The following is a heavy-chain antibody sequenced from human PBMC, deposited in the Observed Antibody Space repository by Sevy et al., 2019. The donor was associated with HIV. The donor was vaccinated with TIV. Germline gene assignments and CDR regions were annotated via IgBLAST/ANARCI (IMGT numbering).Heavy chain of an antibody. CDR2: ISSSSTYI. V-gene: IGHV3-21*01. CDR1: GFTFSTSG. D-gene: IGHD4-4*01. CDR3: ARGPYSKFGMDV. J-gene: IGHJ6*02. Sequence: GGSLRLSCAASGFTFSTSGMNWVRQAPGKGLEWVSSISSSSTYIYYADSLKGRFTISRDNAKHSLYLQMNSLRAEDTAVYYCARGPYSKFGMDVWGQGTTVTVSS.